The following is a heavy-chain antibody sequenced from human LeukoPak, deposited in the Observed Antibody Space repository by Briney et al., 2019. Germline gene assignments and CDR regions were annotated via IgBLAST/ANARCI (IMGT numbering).Heavy chain of an antibody. CDR2: IYYSGST. D-gene: IGHD4-23*01. J-gene: IGHJ4*02. CDR1: RGFLSIGYYY. V-gene: IGHV4-30-4*01. CDR3: ARAVGGKVDY. Sequence: PSQTLPLTCTVSRGFLSIGYYYWGWIRQPPGKGLGWIGYIYYSGSTYYNPSLKSRVTISVDTSKNQCSLKLSSVTAADTDVYYGARAVGGKVDYWGQGTLVTVSS.